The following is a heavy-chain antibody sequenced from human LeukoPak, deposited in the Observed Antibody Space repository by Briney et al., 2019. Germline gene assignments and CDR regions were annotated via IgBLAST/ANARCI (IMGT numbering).Heavy chain of an antibody. V-gene: IGHV1-69*13. Sequence: SVNVSCTASGGTFSSYAISWVRQAPGQGLEWMGGIIPIFGTANYAQKFQGRVTITADESTSTAYMELSSLRSEDTAVYYCARALPDSSGYSLYYFDYRGQGTLVTVSS. J-gene: IGHJ4*02. CDR1: GGTFSSYA. CDR3: ARALPDSSGYSLYYFDY. CDR2: IIPIFGTA. D-gene: IGHD3-22*01.